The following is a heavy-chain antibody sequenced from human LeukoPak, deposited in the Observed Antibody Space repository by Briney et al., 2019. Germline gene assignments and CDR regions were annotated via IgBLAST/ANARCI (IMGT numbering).Heavy chain of an antibody. D-gene: IGHD4-17*01. CDR1: GYSISSGYY. J-gene: IGHJ3*02. Sequence: PSETLSLTCTVSGYSISSGYYWGWIRQPPGKGLEWIGSIYHSGSTYYNPSLKSRVTISVDTSKNQFSLKLSSVTAADTAVYYCARSVLTTVTTTSAFDIWGQGTMVTVSS. V-gene: IGHV4-38-2*02. CDR2: IYHSGST. CDR3: ARSVLTTVTTTSAFDI.